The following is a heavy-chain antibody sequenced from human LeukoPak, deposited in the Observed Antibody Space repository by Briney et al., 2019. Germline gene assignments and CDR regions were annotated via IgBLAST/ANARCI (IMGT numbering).Heavy chain of an antibody. CDR3: ARTYYDILTGYYYDAFDI. D-gene: IGHD3-9*01. V-gene: IGHV1-46*01. CDR1: GYTFTSYH. J-gene: IGHJ3*02. Sequence: GASVKVSCKASGYTFTSYHLHWVRQAPGQGLEWMGIINPSGGSPNYAQKFQGRVTMTRDMSTSTVNMELSSLRSEDTAVYYCARTYYDILTGYYYDAFDIWGQGTMVTVSS. CDR2: INPSGGSP.